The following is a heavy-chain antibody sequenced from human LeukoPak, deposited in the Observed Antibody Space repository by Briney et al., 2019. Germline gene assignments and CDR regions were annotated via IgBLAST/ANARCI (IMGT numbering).Heavy chain of an antibody. D-gene: IGHD1-26*01. CDR2: IYPGDSDT. Sequence: GKPLKISCKGSGYSFTSYWIGWVRQMPGKGLEWMGIIYPGDSDTRYSPSFQGQVTISADKSISTAYLQWSSLKASDTAMYYCARHRGATKGYFDYWGQGTLATVSS. V-gene: IGHV5-51*01. CDR3: ARHRGATKGYFDY. CDR1: GYSFTSYW. J-gene: IGHJ4*02.